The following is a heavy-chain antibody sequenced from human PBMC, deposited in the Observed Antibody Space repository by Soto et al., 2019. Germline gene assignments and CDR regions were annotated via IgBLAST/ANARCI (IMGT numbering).Heavy chain of an antibody. J-gene: IGHJ3*02. CDR1: GFTFDDYA. CDR3: AKIPLSTGPYYGSGGGAFDI. D-gene: IGHD3-10*01. CDR2: ISWNSGSI. Sequence: GGSLRLSCAASGFTFDDYAMHWVRQAPGKGLEWVSGISWNSGSIGYADSVKGRFTISRDNAKNSLYLQMNSLRAEDTALYYCAKIPLSTGPYYGSGGGAFDIWGQGTMVTVSS. V-gene: IGHV3-9*01.